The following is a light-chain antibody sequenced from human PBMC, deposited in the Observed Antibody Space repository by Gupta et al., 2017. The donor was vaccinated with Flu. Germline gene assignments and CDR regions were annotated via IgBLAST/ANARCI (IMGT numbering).Light chain of an antibody. CDR3: PHSRGT. V-gene: IGKV1-5*03. CDR2: EAS. CDR1: LSRHNW. Sequence: DIQMTQSPSTLSASVGDRVTITCRASLSRHNWLAWYPPKPGKAPKLMSYEASCLESGVPSRCSSSGSGTEVTLTISSLQPDGFATYCCPHSRGTFGQGTRLEAK. J-gene: IGKJ1*01.